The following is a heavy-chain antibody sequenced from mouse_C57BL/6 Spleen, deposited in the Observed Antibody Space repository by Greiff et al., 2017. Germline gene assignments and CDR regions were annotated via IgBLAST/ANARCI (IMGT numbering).Heavy chain of an antibody. J-gene: IGHJ4*01. V-gene: IGHV1-53*01. Sequence: VQLQQPGTELVKPGASVKLSCKASGYTFTSYWMHWVKQRPGQGLEWIGNINPSNGGTNYNEKFKGKATLTADKSSSTAYMELRSLTSEDSAVYFCARTPWDAMDYWGQGTSVTVAS. CDR2: INPSNGGT. CDR1: GYTFTSYW. CDR3: ARTPWDAMDY.